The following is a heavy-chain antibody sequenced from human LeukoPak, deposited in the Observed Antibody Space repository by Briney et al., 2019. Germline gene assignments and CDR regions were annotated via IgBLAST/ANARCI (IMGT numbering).Heavy chain of an antibody. CDR3: ARHITFGGVIASSYFDY. CDR1: GGSISSGDYY. CDR2: IYYSGST. Sequence: SETLSLTCTVSGGSISSGDYYWSWIRQPPGKGLEWIGYIYYSGSTYYNPSLKSRVTISVDTSKNQFFLKLSSVTAADTAVYYCARHITFGGVIASSYFDYWGQGTLVTVSS. V-gene: IGHV4-30-4*01. J-gene: IGHJ4*02. D-gene: IGHD3-16*02.